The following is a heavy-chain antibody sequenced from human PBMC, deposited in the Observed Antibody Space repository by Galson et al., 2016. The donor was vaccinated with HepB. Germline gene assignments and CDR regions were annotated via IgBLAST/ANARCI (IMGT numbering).Heavy chain of an antibody. CDR3: TRHALGGNYIPDDY. D-gene: IGHD2-2*02. CDR1: GFTFSSYW. J-gene: IGHJ4*02. V-gene: IGHV3-74*01. CDR2: INSDGSST. Sequence: SLRLSCAASGFTFSSYWMHWVRQAPGEGLVWVSRINSDGSSTRYADSGKGRFTISRDNANNLLYLQMNSLRAEDTAVYYCTRHALGGNYIPDDYWGKGTLLTVSS.